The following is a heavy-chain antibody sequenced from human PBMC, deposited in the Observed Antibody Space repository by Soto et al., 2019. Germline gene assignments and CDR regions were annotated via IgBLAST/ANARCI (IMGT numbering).Heavy chain of an antibody. V-gene: IGHV1-69*01. J-gene: IGHJ5*02. D-gene: IGHD2-15*01. CDR2: IIPIFGTA. CDR1: GGTFSSYA. Sequence: QVQLVQSGAEVKKPGSSVKVSCKASGGTFSSYAISWVRQAPGQGLEWMGGIIPIFGTANYAQRFQGRVTITADESTSTAYMELSSLRSEDTAVYYCARGLGAVVVAATHGYNWLDPWGQGTLVTVSS. CDR3: ARGLGAVVVAATHGYNWLDP.